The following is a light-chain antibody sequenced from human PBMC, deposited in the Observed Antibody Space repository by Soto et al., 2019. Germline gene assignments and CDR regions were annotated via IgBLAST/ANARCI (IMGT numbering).Light chain of an antibody. CDR2: WAS. Sequence: DIVLTPSPDSVAVSLGERATINCKSSQSVLFSINQKNYLAWYHQKPGQPPKLLIYWASIRESVVPTRFSGSGSGTNFTLTISSLQAEDAAVYYCQQYYTTPPTFGLGTKVEVK. J-gene: IGKJ1*01. V-gene: IGKV4-1*01. CDR3: QQYYTTPPT. CDR1: QSVLFSINQKNY.